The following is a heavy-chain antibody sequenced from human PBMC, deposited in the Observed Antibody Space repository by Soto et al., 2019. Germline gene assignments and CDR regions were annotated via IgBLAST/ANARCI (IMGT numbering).Heavy chain of an antibody. J-gene: IGHJ2*01. Sequence: VQLLESGGGLVQPGGSLRLSCAASGFTFSIYAMNWVRQAPGKGLEWVSVISGSGGSTYYADSVKGRFTISRDNSTNTLYLQMNSLRDEDTAVYYCARRTVGWYFDLWGRGTLVTVSS. CDR1: GFTFSIYA. D-gene: IGHD4-17*01. V-gene: IGHV3-23*01. CDR2: ISGSGGST. CDR3: ARRTVGWYFDL.